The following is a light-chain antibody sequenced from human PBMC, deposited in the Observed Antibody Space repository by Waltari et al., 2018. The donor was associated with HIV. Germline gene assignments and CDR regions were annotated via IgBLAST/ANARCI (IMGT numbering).Light chain of an antibody. Sequence: MTTAPATLSGSPGGGATLARRARHSVRTNLARYQRTPDQAPRLLIYGASASATGIPARFSGSGSGTQCSHTITSLQSEDFVVYYCQQYENWPRYTLGQGTKVEI. CDR3: QQYENWPRYT. J-gene: IGKJ2*01. CDR1: HSVRTN. CDR2: GAS. V-gene: IGKV3-15*01.